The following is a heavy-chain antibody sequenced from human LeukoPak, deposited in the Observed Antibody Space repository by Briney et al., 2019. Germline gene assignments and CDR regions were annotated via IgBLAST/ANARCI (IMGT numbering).Heavy chain of an antibody. Sequence: GGSLRLSCAASGFTVSSNYMSWVRQAPGKGLEWVSVIYSGGSTYYADSVKGRFTIFRDNSKNTLYLQMNSLRAEDTAVYYCARDRLRCGGDCRGLFDYWGQGTLVTVSS. CDR2: IYSGGST. D-gene: IGHD2-21*01. CDR3: ARDRLRCGGDCRGLFDY. CDR1: GFTVSSNY. V-gene: IGHV3-66*02. J-gene: IGHJ4*02.